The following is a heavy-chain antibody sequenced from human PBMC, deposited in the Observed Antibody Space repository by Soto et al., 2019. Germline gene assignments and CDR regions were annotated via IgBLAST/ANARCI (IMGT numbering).Heavy chain of an antibody. J-gene: IGHJ6*02. CDR3: AGSLGEYQLLHALYYYYYGMDV. CDR1: GYTFTSYD. V-gene: IGHV1-8*01. D-gene: IGHD2-2*01. Sequence: QVQLVQSGAEVKKPGASVKVSCKASGYTFTSYDINWVRQATGQGLEWMGWMNPNSGNTGYAQKFQGRVTMTRNTCISTAYMELSSLRSDDTAVYYCAGSLGEYQLLHALYYYYYGMDVWGQGTTVTVSS. CDR2: MNPNSGNT.